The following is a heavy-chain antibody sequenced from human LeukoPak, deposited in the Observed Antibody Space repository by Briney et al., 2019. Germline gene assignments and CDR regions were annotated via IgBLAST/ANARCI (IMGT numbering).Heavy chain of an antibody. CDR1: GFTFSSYG. V-gene: IGHV3-30*02. D-gene: IGHD2-15*01. CDR3: AKEGYYRGYDYYYMDV. Sequence: PGGSLRLSCAASGFTFSSYGMHWVRQAPGKGLEWVAVIWYGGSNKYYADSVKGRFTISRDNSKNTLYLQMNSLRAEDTAVYYCAKEGYYRGYDYYYMDVWGKGTTVTVSS. CDR2: IWYGGSNK. J-gene: IGHJ6*03.